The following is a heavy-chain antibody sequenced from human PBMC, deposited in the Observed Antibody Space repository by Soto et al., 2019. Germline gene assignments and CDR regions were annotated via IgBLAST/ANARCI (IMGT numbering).Heavy chain of an antibody. D-gene: IGHD3-16*01. CDR3: ASVTFGGIVLAH. V-gene: IGHV4-59*01. J-gene: IGHJ4*02. CDR2: IYFNGNT. CDR1: AASFSKYY. Sequence: AETLSLTCTVSAASFSKYYWTWIRQPPGKGLEWIGYIYFNGNTKYNPSLEGRLTISIDTSKKEFSLKLTSVTAADAAVYYCASVTFGGIVLAHWGQGTLVTVSS.